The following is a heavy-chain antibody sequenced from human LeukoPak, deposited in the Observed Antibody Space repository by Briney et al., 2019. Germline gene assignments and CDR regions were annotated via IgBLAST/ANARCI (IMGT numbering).Heavy chain of an antibody. J-gene: IGHJ3*02. CDR1: GDSFSSVTDY. Sequence: SETLSLTCTVSGDSFSSVTDYWAWIRQPPGKGLEWVASGDYSGGKYYNPSLESRVAISTDMSKSQISLKLTSVTGADTAVYYCARDEYSSSSATFDIWGQGTMVTVSS. V-gene: IGHV4-39*07. CDR3: ARDEYSSSSATFDI. CDR2: GDYSGGK. D-gene: IGHD6-6*01.